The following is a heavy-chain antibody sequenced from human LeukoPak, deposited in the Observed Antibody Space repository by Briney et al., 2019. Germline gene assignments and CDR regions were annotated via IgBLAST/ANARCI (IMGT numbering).Heavy chain of an antibody. D-gene: IGHD2-15*01. V-gene: IGHV5-51*01. Sequence: GESLKISCKGSGYSFTSYWIGWVRQMPGKGLEGMGIIYPGDSDTRYSPSFQGQVTISADKSTSTAYLQWSSLKASDTAMYYCARLLTPPRAYYFDYWGQGTLVTVSS. CDR1: GYSFTSYW. J-gene: IGHJ4*02. CDR2: IYPGDSDT. CDR3: ARLLTPPRAYYFDY.